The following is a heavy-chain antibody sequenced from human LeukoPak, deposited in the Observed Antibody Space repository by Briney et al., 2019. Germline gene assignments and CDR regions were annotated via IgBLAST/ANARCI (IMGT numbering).Heavy chain of an antibody. Sequence: GALRLSCAASGFRFSSYAMSWVRQAPGKGLEWVSAISGSGGSRYYADSVKGRFTISRDNSRNTLYRQMNTLRAEDTDVYYCAKSFSSCDYWGQGTLVTVSS. V-gene: IGHV3-23*01. CDR2: ISGSGGSR. J-gene: IGHJ4*02. D-gene: IGHD3-3*01. CDR3: AKSFSSCDY. CDR1: GFRFSSYA.